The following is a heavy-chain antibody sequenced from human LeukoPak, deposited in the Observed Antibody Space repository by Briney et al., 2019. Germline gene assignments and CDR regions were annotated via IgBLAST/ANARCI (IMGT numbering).Heavy chain of an antibody. J-gene: IGHJ4*02. CDR1: GFTFSSYS. CDR2: ISSSSYI. CDR3: ARSWASNYGDY. Sequence: SGGSLRLSCAASGFTFSSYSMNWVRQAPGKGLEWVSSISSSSYIYYADSVKGRFTISRDNAKNSLYLQMNSLRDEDTAVYYCARSWASNYGDYWGQGTLVTVSS. D-gene: IGHD4-11*01. V-gene: IGHV3-21*01.